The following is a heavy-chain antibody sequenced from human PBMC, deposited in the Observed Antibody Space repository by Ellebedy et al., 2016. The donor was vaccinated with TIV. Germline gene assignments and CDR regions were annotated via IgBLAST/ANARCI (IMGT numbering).Heavy chain of an antibody. CDR1: GGSIRSYY. D-gene: IGHD6-13*01. Sequence: SETLSLTCTVSGGSIRSYYWSWIRQPPGKGLEWIGYIHYSGSTNYNPSLKSRVTISVDTSKNQFSLKLSSVTAADTAVYYCARAAIAAAGTIWFDPWGQGTLVTVSS. V-gene: IGHV4-59*01. J-gene: IGHJ5*02. CDR2: IHYSGST. CDR3: ARAAIAAAGTIWFDP.